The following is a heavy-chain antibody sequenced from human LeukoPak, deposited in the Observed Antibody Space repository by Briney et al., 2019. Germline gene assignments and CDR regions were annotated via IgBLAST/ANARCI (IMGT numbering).Heavy chain of an antibody. CDR2: ISYDGCKR. V-gene: IGHV3-30*18. CDR1: GFTFRSYG. Sequence: PGRSLRLSCAASGFTFRSYGMHGVRQAPGKGLEWVAVISYDGCKRYYADSVKGRFTISRDNSKNTLSLQMSSLRAEDTALYYCAKEGWTSSWILSFDYWGQGTLVTVSS. D-gene: IGHD5-18*01. J-gene: IGHJ4*02. CDR3: AKEGWTSSWILSFDY.